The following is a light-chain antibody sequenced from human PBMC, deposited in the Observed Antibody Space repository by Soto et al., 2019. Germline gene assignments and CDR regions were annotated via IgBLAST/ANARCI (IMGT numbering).Light chain of an antibody. CDR2: EAS. CDR1: SSDVGSYNL. CDR3: CSSAASSTPYV. Sequence: QSALTQPASVSGSPGQSITISCTGTSSDVGSYNLVSWYQQHPGKAPKLMIYEASNRPSGVSNRFSGSKSGNTASLTISGLQAEDEADYYCCSSAASSTPYVFGTGTKVTVL. V-gene: IGLV2-23*01. J-gene: IGLJ1*01.